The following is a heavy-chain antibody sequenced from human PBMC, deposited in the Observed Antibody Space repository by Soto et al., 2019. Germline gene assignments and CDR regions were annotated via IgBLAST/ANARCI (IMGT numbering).Heavy chain of an antibody. J-gene: IGHJ4*02. Sequence: GGSLRLSCAASGFTFTRYSMNWVRQAPGKGLEWVSSISSTTNYIYYGDSMKGRFTISRDNAKNSLYLEMNSLRAEDTAVYYCARESEDLTSKFDYWGQGTLVTVSS. CDR3: ARESEDLTSKFDY. CDR1: GFTFTRYS. V-gene: IGHV3-21*06. CDR2: ISSTTNYI.